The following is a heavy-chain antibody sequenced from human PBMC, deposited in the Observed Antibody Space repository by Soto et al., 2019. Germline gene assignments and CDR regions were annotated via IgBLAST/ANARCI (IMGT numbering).Heavy chain of an antibody. J-gene: IGHJ5*02. D-gene: IGHD3-10*01. Sequence: PSETLSLTCTVSGGSISSYYWSWIRQPPGKGLEWIGYIYYSGSTNYNPSLKSRVTISVDTSKNQFSLKLSSVTAADTAVYYCARDTVRFGETKGNNRFDPWGQGTLVTVSS. CDR2: IYYSGST. CDR3: ARDTVRFGETKGNNRFDP. V-gene: IGHV4-59*01. CDR1: GGSISSYY.